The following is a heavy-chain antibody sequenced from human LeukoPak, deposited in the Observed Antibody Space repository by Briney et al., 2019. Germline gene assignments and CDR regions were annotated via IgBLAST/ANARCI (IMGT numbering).Heavy chain of an antibody. Sequence: GGSLRLSCAASGFTSSSYWMHWVRQVPGKGLVWVSRITGDGTARNYADSVKGRFTISRDDAKNTVDLQMNSLRGEDTAVYYCVRGRGSYGWFDPWGQGTLVTVSS. V-gene: IGHV3-74*01. J-gene: IGHJ5*02. CDR2: ITGDGTAR. CDR1: GFTSSSYW. D-gene: IGHD3-10*01. CDR3: VRGRGSYGWFDP.